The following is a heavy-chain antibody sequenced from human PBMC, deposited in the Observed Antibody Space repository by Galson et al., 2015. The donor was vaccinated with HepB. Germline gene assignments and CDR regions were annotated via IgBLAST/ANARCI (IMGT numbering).Heavy chain of an antibody. V-gene: IGHV1-69*04. CDR1: GGTFSSYA. CDR2: IIPILGIA. Sequence: SVKVSCKASGGTFSSYAISWVRQAPGQGLEWMGRIIPILGIANYAQKFQGRVTITADKSTSTAYMELSSLRSEDTAVYYCARGNYYCYYYMDVWGKGTTVTVSS. J-gene: IGHJ6*03. CDR3: ARGNYYCYYYMDV.